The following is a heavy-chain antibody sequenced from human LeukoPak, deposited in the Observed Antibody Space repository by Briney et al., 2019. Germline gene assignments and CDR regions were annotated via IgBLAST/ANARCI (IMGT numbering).Heavy chain of an antibody. Sequence: GGSLRLSCAASGFTFSSYVMTWVRQPPGKGLEWGAGISDRGYGTYYADSVKGRFTISTDNYKNTLYLNTYSLRDEDTAVYYCAKGDTYYYDSSGYFHLDWGQGTLVTVSS. J-gene: IGHJ4*02. D-gene: IGHD3-22*01. V-gene: IGHV3-23*01. CDR3: AKGDTYYYDSSGYFHLD. CDR2: ISDRGYGT. CDR1: GFTFSSYV.